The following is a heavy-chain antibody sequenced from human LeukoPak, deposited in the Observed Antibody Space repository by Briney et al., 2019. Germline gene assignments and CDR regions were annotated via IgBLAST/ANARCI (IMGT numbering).Heavy chain of an antibody. D-gene: IGHD5-18*01. J-gene: IGHJ4*02. V-gene: IGHV5-51*01. CDR3: ARRYSYGYSYYFDY. CDR1: GYNFVTYW. Sequence: GESLKISCKGSGYNFVTYWIGWVRQMPGKGLEWMGIIYPGDSDTRYSPSFRGQVTISADKSISAAYLQWSSLKASDTAIYYCARRYSYGYSYYFDYWGQGTLVTVSS. CDR2: IYPGDSDT.